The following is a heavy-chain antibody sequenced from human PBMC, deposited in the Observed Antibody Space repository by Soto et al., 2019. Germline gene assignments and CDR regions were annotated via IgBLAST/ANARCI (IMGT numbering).Heavy chain of an antibody. CDR1: RGTFSSYA. CDR3: ARDRGAVTTLYWYFDL. CDR2: IIPIFGTA. J-gene: IGHJ2*01. V-gene: IGHV1-69*06. Sequence: SVQVSCKASRGTFSSYAISWVRQAPGQGLEWMGGIIPIFGTANYAQKFQGRVTSNADKSTSTAYMGLSSLRSEDTAVYYCARDRGAVTTLYWYFDLWGRGTLVTVSS. D-gene: IGHD4-17*01.